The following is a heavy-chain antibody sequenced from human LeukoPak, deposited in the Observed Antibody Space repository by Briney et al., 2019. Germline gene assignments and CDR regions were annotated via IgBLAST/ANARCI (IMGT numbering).Heavy chain of an antibody. D-gene: IGHD3-10*01. V-gene: IGHV3-66*01. J-gene: IGHJ4*02. CDR3: ARGPGYGPEDYC. Sequence: PGGSLRLSCAASGFTFSSYAMHWVRQAPGKGLEWVSVIYSGGSTYYADSVKGRFTISRDNSKNTLYLQMNSLRAEDTAVYYCARGPGYGPEDYCWGQGTLVTVSS. CDR2: IYSGGST. CDR1: GFTFSSYA.